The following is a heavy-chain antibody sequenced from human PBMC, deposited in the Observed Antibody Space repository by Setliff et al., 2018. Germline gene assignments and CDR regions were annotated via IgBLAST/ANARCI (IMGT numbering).Heavy chain of an antibody. Sequence: GGSLRLSCAASGFTFDDYGMSWVRQAPGKGLEWVSGINWNGGSTGYADSVKGRFTIARDNAKNSLYLQMNSLRAEDTALYYCAKLERGYSYDDAFDIWGQGTMVTVSS. CDR2: INWNGGST. CDR1: GFTFDDYG. V-gene: IGHV3-20*04. J-gene: IGHJ3*02. CDR3: AKLERGYSYDDAFDI. D-gene: IGHD5-18*01.